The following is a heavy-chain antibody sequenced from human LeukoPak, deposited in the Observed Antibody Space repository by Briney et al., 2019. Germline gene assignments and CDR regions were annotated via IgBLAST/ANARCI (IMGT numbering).Heavy chain of an antibody. Sequence: SETLSLTCTVSGGSISSSSYYWGWIRQPPGKGLEWIGSIYYSGSTYYNPSLKSRVTISVDTSKSQFSLKLSSVTAADTAVYYCARQRGEDTAMDLFDYWGQGTLVTVSS. CDR1: GGSISSSSYY. CDR3: ARQRGEDTAMDLFDY. J-gene: IGHJ4*02. D-gene: IGHD5-18*01. V-gene: IGHV4-39*01. CDR2: IYYSGST.